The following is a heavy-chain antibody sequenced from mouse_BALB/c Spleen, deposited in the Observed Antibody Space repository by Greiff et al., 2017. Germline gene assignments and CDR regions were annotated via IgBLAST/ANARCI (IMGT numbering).Heavy chain of an antibody. CDR2: IWAGGST. D-gene: IGHD1-1*01. V-gene: IGHV2-9*02. CDR1: GFSLTSYG. CDR3: ARDNYGSSAY. J-gene: IGHJ3*01. Sequence: VKLMESGPGLVAPSQSLSITCTVSGFSLTSYGVHWVRQPPGKGLEWLGVIWAGGSTNYNSALMSRLSISKDNSKSQVFLKMNSLQTDDTAMYYCARDNYGSSAYWGQGTLVTVAA.